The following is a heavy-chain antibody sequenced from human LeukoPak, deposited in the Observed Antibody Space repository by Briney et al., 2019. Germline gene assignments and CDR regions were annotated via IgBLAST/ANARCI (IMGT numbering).Heavy chain of an antibody. CDR1: GGSFSGYY. D-gene: IGHD1-26*01. CDR3: ARVGLGGSTRPRSDY. Sequence: SETLSLTCAVYGGSFSGYYWSWIRQPPGKGLEWIGEINHSGSTNYNPSLKSRVTISVDTSKNQFSLKLSSVTAADTAVYYCARVGLGGSTRPRSDYWGQGTLVTVSS. CDR2: INHSGST. J-gene: IGHJ4*02. V-gene: IGHV4-34*01.